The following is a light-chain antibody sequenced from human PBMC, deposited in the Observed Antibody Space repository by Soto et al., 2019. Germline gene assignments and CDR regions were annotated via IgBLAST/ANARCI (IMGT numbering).Light chain of an antibody. CDR1: QSLVYSDGNTY. J-gene: IGKJ1*01. Sequence: DVVMTQTPLSSPVTLGQPASISCRSSQSLVYSDGNTYLSWLQQRPGQPPRLLIYQVSNRVSGVPDRFSGSGAGTDFTLKISRVEPEDVGVYYCMQFAVFPRTFGQGTRVEIK. CDR2: QVS. V-gene: IGKV2-24*01. CDR3: MQFAVFPRT.